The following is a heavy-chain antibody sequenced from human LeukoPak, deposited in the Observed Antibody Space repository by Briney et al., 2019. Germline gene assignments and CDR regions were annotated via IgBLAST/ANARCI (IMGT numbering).Heavy chain of an antibody. J-gene: IGHJ3*02. Sequence: QPGGSLRLSCAASGFSNSALNWVRQAPGQGLEWISTISNTGVATYYADSVKGRFTISRDTFRNTLLLQMNSLRADDTAVYYCVKSAGKDGYRDVLDIWGQGTVVTVSS. CDR1: GFSNSA. D-gene: IGHD5-24*01. CDR2: ISNTGVAT. V-gene: IGHV3-23*05. CDR3: VKSAGKDGYRDVLDI.